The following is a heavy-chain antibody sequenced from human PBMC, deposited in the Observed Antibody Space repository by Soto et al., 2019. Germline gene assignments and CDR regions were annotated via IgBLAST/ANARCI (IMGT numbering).Heavy chain of an antibody. Sequence: SETLSLTCAVSGYSISSGYYWGWIRQPPGKGLEWIGSIYHSGSTYYNPSLKSRVTISVDTPKNQFSLKLSSVTAADTAVYYCARVGGYGMDVWGQGTTVTVSS. J-gene: IGHJ6*02. V-gene: IGHV4-38-2*01. CDR2: IYHSGST. D-gene: IGHD3-10*01. CDR1: GYSISSGYY. CDR3: ARVGGYGMDV.